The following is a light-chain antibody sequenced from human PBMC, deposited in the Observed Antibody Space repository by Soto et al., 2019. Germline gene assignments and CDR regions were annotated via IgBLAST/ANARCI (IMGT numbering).Light chain of an antibody. CDR3: TSYTSISTVV. CDR2: DVS. CDR1: SSDVGGYNY. V-gene: IGLV2-14*01. Sequence: QSALTQPASVSGSPGQSITISCTGTSSDVGGYNYVSWYQQHPGKAPKLLIYDVSTRPSRVSNRFSGSKSGNTASLTISGLQAEDEANYYCTSYTSISTVVFGGGTKRTVL. J-gene: IGLJ3*02.